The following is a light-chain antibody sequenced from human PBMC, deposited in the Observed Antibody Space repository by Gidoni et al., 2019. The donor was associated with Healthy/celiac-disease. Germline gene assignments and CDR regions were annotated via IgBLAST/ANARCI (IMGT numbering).Light chain of an antibody. CDR1: QSVSSY. CDR2: DAS. Sequence: EIVLTQSPATLSLSPGERATLSCRYSQSVSSYLAWYQQKPGQAPRLLIYDASNRATGIPARFSGSGSGTDFPLTISSLEPEDFAVYYCQQRSNWPPLTFGGGTKVEIK. J-gene: IGKJ4*01. V-gene: IGKV3-11*01. CDR3: QQRSNWPPLT.